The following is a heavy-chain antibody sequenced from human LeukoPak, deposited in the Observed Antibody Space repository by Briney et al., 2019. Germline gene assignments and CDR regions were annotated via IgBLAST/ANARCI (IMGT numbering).Heavy chain of an antibody. CDR2: IYPGDSDT. J-gene: IGHJ4*02. D-gene: IGHD1-26*01. CDR1: GYSFTSYW. CDR3: ARLDRGSHSRGGVDY. Sequence: GESLKISCKGSGYSFTSYWIGWVRQMPGKGLEWMGIIYPGDSDTRYSPPFQGQVTISAGKSISTAYLQWSSLKASDTAMYYCARLDRGSHSRGGVDYWGQGTLVTVSS. V-gene: IGHV5-51*01.